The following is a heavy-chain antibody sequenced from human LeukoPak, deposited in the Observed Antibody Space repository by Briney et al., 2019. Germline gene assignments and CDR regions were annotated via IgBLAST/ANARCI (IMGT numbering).Heavy chain of an antibody. CDR2: VRQDGSEK. D-gene: IGHD3-16*01. CDR1: GFTFTSYW. J-gene: IGHJ5*02. CDR3: ARDRTHVSLDP. V-gene: IGHV3-7*03. Sequence: GGSLRLSCAASGFTFTSYWMSWVRQAPGKGLEWVANVRQDGSEKHYVDSVKGRFTISRDNAKNSLYLQMNSLRAEDTAVYYCARDRTHVSLDPWGQGTLVTVSS.